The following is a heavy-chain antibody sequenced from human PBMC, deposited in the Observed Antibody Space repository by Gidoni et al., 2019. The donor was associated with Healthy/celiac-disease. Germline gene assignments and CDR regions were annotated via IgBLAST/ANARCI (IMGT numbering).Heavy chain of an antibody. Sequence: QVQLQESGPGLVKPSQPLSLTCTVSGGSISSRGYYWSWIRQHPGKGLEWIGYIYYSGSTYYNPSLKSRVTISVDTSKNQFSLKLSSVTAADTAVYYCARDRGYSGYDGDLASPAFDIWGQGTMVTVSS. CDR3: ARDRGYSGYDGDLASPAFDI. J-gene: IGHJ3*02. V-gene: IGHV4-31*03. D-gene: IGHD5-12*01. CDR2: IYYSGST. CDR1: GGSISSRGYY.